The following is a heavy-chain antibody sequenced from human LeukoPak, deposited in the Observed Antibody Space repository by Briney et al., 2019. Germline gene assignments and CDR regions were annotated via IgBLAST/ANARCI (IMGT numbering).Heavy chain of an antibody. V-gene: IGHV4-59*01. CDR3: ARDPHGAYQPGLFWYFDL. CDR1: GGSISSYY. CDR2: IYYSGST. Sequence: SETLSLTCTVSGGSISSYYWSWIRQPPGKGLEWIGYIYYSGSTNYNPSLKSRVTISVDTSKNQFSLKLSSVTAADTAVYYCARDPHGAYQPGLFWYFDLWGRGTLVTVSS. D-gene: IGHD2-2*01. J-gene: IGHJ2*01.